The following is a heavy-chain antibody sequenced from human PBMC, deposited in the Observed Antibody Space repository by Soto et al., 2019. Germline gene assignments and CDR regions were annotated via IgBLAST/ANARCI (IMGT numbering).Heavy chain of an antibody. CDR3: AKTVDSGHGYYYDSSGYFVDY. V-gene: IGHV3-23*01. CDR2: ISGSGGST. Sequence: EVQLLESGGGLVQPGGSLRLSCAASGFTFSSYAMSWVRQAPGKGLEWVSAISGSGGSTYYADSVKGRFTISRDNSKNKLYLQMNSLRAEDTAVYYCAKTVDSGHGYYYDSSGYFVDYWGQGTLVTVSS. D-gene: IGHD3-22*01. CDR1: GFTFSSYA. J-gene: IGHJ4*02.